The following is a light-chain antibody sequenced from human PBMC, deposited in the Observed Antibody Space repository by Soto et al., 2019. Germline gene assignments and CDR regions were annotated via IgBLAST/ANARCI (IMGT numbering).Light chain of an antibody. J-gene: IGLJ2*01. CDR1: SSNVGKNL. V-gene: IGLV1-51*01. CDR2: DNQ. Sequence: QSVLTQPPSVSAAPGQKVSISCSGSSSNVGKNLVSWYQHVPGKAPKLLIYDNQKRPSGIPDRFSASKSGTLATLDITGLQTGDEADYYCGTWDSRLTIGVIFGGGTKLTVL. CDR3: GTWDSRLTIGVI.